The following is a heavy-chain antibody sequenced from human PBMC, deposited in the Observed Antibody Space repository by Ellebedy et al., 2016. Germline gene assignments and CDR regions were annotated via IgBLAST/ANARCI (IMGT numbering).Heavy chain of an antibody. Sequence: ASVKVSCXASGYTFTSYGISWVRQAPGQGLEWMGWINPNSGGTNYAQKFQGRVTMTRDTSISTAYMELSRLRSDDTAVYYCARDRGGSDNWFDPWGQGTLVTVSS. CDR1: GYTFTSYG. CDR3: ARDRGGSDNWFDP. J-gene: IGHJ5*02. CDR2: INPNSGGT. D-gene: IGHD1-26*01. V-gene: IGHV1-2*02.